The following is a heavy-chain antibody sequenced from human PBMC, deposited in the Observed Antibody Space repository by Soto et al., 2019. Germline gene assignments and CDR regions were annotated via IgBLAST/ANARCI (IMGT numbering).Heavy chain of an antibody. CDR2: IYWVDDK. CDR1: GFSLTTSGVG. V-gene: IGHV2-5*02. Sequence: QITLKESGPTVVKPTETLTLTCTFSGFSLTTSGVGVDWVRQSPGKAPEWLALIYWVDDKRYSTSLKSRLTITKDTSKNQVVLTMANVDPADTATYYCAHRVLRTVFGLVTTTAIYFDFWGQGTPVVVSS. D-gene: IGHD3-3*01. CDR3: AHRVLRTVFGLVTTTAIYFDF. J-gene: IGHJ4*02.